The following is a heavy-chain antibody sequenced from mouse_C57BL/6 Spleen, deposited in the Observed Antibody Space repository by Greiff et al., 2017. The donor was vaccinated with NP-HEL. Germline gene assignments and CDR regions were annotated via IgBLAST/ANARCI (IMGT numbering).Heavy chain of an antibody. V-gene: IGHV1-22*01. CDR1: GYTFTDYN. D-gene: IGHD1-1*01. J-gene: IGHJ3*01. CDR3: ARSDYYGSSYWVAY. Sequence: EVQLQQSGPELVKPRASVKMSCKASGYTFTDYNMHWVKQSHGKSLEWIGYINPNNGGTSYNQKFKGKATLTVNKSSSTAYMELRSLTSEESAVYYCARSDYYGSSYWVAYWGQGTLVTVSA. CDR2: INPNNGGT.